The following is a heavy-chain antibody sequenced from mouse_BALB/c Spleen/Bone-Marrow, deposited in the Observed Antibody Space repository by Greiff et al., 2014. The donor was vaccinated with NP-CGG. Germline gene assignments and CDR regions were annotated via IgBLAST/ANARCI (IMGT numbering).Heavy chain of an antibody. CDR1: GFDFRRYW. CDR3: ARNGYYGWSAN. V-gene: IGHV4-1*02. CDR2: INPDSSTI. Sequence: EVQLVESGGGLVQPGGSLKLSCAASGFDFRRYWMNWVRQAPGKGLEWIGEINPDSSTINYTPSLEDKFFISRDNAKNTLYLQMSKVRSEDTALYYCARNGYYGWSANWGQGTLVTVSA. D-gene: IGHD2-3*01. J-gene: IGHJ3*01.